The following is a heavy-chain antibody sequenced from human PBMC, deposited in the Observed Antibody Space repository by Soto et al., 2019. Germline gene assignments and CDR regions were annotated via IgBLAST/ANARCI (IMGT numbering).Heavy chain of an antibody. J-gene: IGHJ6*02. V-gene: IGHV4-39*01. CDR2: VFSSGTT. D-gene: IGHD2-15*01. CDR3: ARHSTNTWTTYWLDV. CDR1: GGSMRSTDYS. Sequence: PSETLSLTCSVSGGSMRSTDYSWGWIRQSPGKGLEWIASVFSSGTTFYNPSLQSRVTVSVDMSKSHFSLEVTSVTAADTALYYCARHSTNTWTTYWLDVWGQGTTVTVSS.